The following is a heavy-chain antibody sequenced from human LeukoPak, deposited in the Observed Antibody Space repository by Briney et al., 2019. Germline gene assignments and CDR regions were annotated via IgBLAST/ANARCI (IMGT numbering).Heavy chain of an antibody. V-gene: IGHV3-21*01. J-gene: IGHJ2*01. Sequence: PGGSLRLSCAASGFTFNIYSMNWVRQAPGKGLEWVSSINGGSSSMYHADSVKGRFTISRDNAKNSLYLQMNSLRAEDTAVYYCARDPDWYFDLWGGGTLVTVSS. CDR3: ARDPDWYFDL. CDR2: INGGSSSM. CDR1: GFTFNIYS.